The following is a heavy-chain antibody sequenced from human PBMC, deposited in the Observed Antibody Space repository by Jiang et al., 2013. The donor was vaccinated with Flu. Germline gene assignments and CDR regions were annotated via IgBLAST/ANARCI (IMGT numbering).Heavy chain of an antibody. CDR1: GGSISSYY. D-gene: IGHD5-24*01. J-gene: IGHJ2*01. CDR3: ARDPRDGYNDWYFDL. Sequence: LLKPSETLSLTCTVSGGSISSYYWSWIRQPPGKGLEWIGYIYYSGSTNYNPSLKSRVTISVDTSKNQFSLKLSSVTAADTAVYYCARDPRDGYNDWYFDLWGRGTLVTVSS. V-gene: IGHV4-59*01. CDR2: IYYSGST.